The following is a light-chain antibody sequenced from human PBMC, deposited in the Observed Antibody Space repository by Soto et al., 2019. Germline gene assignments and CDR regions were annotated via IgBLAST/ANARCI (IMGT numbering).Light chain of an antibody. V-gene: IGKV4-1*01. J-gene: IGKJ1*01. CDR2: WAS. CDR3: QPSSIRLHA. Sequence: DIVMTQSPDSLAVSLGARAILNCKASQSVLDNSDNRNYLAWYQQKSGQPPRLIMYWASSRNSVVPDRFSGSESGTDFTLPIRSLQDEAAAVYFCQPSSIRLHAFGQRTKLQFK. CDR1: QSVLDNSDNRNY.